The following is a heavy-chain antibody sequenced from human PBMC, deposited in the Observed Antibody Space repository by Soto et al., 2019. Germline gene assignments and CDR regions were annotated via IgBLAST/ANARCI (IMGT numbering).Heavy chain of an antibody. Sequence: QVQLQESGPGLVKPSQTLSLTCTVSGGSISSGDYYWRWIRPPPGQGLEWIGYIYYSGSTYYNPSLKSRVTLSVDTSKNQFSLKLSSVTAADTAVYYCASCDYYDSSLFDYWGQGTLVTVSS. J-gene: IGHJ4*02. V-gene: IGHV4-30-4*01. CDR1: GGSISSGDYY. CDR3: ASCDYYDSSLFDY. CDR2: IYYSGST. D-gene: IGHD3-22*01.